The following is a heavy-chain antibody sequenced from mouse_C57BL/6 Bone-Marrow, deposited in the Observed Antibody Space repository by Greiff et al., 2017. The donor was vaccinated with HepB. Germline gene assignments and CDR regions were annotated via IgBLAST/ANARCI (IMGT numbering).Heavy chain of an antibody. D-gene: IGHD2-4*01. CDR3: ARFRGLRGFFFDY. CDR1: GYTFTSYG. V-gene: IGHV1-81*01. J-gene: IGHJ2*01. Sequence: QVQLKQSGAELARPGASVKLSCKASGYTFTSYGISWVKQRTGQGLEWIGEIYPRSGNTYYNEKFKGKATLTADKSSSTAYMELRSLTSEDSAVYFCARFRGLRGFFFDYWGQGTTLTVSS. CDR2: IYPRSGNT.